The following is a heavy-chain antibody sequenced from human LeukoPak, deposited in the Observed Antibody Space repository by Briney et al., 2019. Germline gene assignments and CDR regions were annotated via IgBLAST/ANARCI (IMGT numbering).Heavy chain of an antibody. D-gene: IGHD6-6*01. CDR3: ARIGYSSSSLDF. V-gene: IGHV3-7*03. CDR1: GFPFTNYW. Sequence: PGGSLRLSCATSGFPFTNYWMTWVRQAPGKGLEWVANIKQDGSVKYYVDSVKGRFTISRDNAKNSVYPQMISLRAEDTAVYKCARIGYSSSSLDFWGRGTLVTVSS. CDR2: IKQDGSVK. J-gene: IGHJ4*02.